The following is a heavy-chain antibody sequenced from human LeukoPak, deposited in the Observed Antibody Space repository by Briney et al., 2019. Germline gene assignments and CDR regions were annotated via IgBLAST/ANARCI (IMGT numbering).Heavy chain of an antibody. Sequence: PGGSLRLSCEASGFTFNNYGMSWVRQSAGRRLEWVSAITASGDDSYYADSVKGRFTNSRDNSKNTLYLQMNSLRGDDTAVYYCAKEYLGAAPHYWGQGTLVSVSS. D-gene: IGHD2-15*01. CDR3: AKEYLGAAPHY. CDR2: ITASGDDS. CDR1: GFTFNNYG. J-gene: IGHJ4*02. V-gene: IGHV3-23*01.